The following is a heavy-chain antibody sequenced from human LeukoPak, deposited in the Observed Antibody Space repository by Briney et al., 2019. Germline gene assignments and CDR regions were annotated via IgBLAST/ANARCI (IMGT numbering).Heavy chain of an antibody. D-gene: IGHD3-22*01. Sequence: SQTLSLTCAISGDSVSGNSAAWNWIRQSPSRGLEWLGRTYYRSKWYNDYAVSVKSRITINPDTSKNQFSLQLNSVTPEDTAVYYCARPPNYDSSGYYYSSTSDYMDVWGKGTTVTISS. CDR1: GDSVSGNSAA. CDR2: TYYRSKWYN. J-gene: IGHJ6*03. V-gene: IGHV6-1*01. CDR3: ARPPNYDSSGYYYSSTSDYMDV.